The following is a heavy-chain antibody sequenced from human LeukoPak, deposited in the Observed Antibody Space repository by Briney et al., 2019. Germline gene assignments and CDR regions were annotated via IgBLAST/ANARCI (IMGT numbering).Heavy chain of an antibody. Sequence: KSSETLSLTCNVSGDSISSDYWSWIRQPPGKGLEWIGHIYYSGSTNYNPSLKSRVTISVDASKNHFSLKVSSVTAADTAVYYCARDPGYYGSGTRGAFDIWGQGTMVTVSS. J-gene: IGHJ3*02. V-gene: IGHV4-59*12. CDR3: ARDPGYYGSGTRGAFDI. D-gene: IGHD3-10*01. CDR1: GDSISSDY. CDR2: IYYSGST.